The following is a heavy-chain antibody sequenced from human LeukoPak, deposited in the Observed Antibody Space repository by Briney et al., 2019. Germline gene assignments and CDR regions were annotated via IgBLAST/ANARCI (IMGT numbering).Heavy chain of an antibody. Sequence: GESLKISCKGSGYSFTTYWIGWVRQMPGKGLECLGVIYPGDSDTRYSPSFQGQVTISADKSSSTAYLQWSSLRASDTAMYYCTGGWGWGSSSVGGWFDPWGQGTLVTVSS. D-gene: IGHD6-6*01. CDR3: TGGWGWGSSSVGGWFDP. CDR2: IYPGDSDT. J-gene: IGHJ5*02. V-gene: IGHV5-51*01. CDR1: GYSFTTYW.